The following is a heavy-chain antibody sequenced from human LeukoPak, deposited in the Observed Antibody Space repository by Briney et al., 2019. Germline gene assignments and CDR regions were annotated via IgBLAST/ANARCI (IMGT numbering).Heavy chain of an antibody. CDR1: GGSISSYY. J-gene: IGHJ3*02. V-gene: IGHV4-4*07. CDR3: VRHIPTYYYDSSGYYNRSPSGAFDI. Sequence: SETLSLTCTVSGGSISSYYWSWIRQPAGKGLEWIGRIYTSGSTNYNPSLKSRVTMSVDTSKNQFSLKLSSVTAADTAVYYCVRHIPTYYYDSSGYYNRSPSGAFDIWGQGTMVTVSS. CDR2: IYTSGST. D-gene: IGHD3-22*01.